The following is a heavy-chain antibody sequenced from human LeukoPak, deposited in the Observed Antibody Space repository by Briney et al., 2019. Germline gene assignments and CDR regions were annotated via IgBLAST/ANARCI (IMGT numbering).Heavy chain of an antibody. D-gene: IGHD2/OR15-2a*01. V-gene: IGHV3-30*02. Sequence: GGSLRLSCVASGLTYSSFGMHWAPHPPGKGLEWVAFIRFDGSNKYYADSVKGRFTISRDNSKNTLYLRMNSLRPEDTAVYYCAKDKNDPGDYYYMDVWGKGTTVTVSS. J-gene: IGHJ6*03. CDR1: GLTYSSFG. CDR2: IRFDGSNK. CDR3: AKDKNDPGDYYYMDV.